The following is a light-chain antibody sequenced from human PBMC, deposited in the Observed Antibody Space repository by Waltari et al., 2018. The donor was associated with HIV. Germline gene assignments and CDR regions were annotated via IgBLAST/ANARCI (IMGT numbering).Light chain of an antibody. CDR1: LRDVGGFIF. V-gene: IGLV2-11*01. J-gene: IGLJ3*02. Sequence: SALPQPRSVPGSPGQSVTISCSGTLRDVGGFIFVSWYQQHAGKAPKLVIFDVNTRPSGVPDRFSGSKSGNTASLTVSGLQAEDEADYFCCSYAGSFTLLFGGGTNLAVL. CDR2: DVN. CDR3: CSYAGSFTLL.